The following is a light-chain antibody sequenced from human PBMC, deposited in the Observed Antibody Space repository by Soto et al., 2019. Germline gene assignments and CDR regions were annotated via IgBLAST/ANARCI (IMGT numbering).Light chain of an antibody. CDR3: QQYHNWPPVT. CDR2: GAS. CDR1: QSVSSN. J-gene: IGKJ4*01. V-gene: IGKV3-15*01. Sequence: EIVMTQSPATLSVSPGERATLSCRASQSVSSNLAWYQQKPGQAPRLLIYGASTRATGIPARFSGSGSGTGFTLTISSLQSEDFAVYYCQQYHNWPPVTFGGGTKVDIK.